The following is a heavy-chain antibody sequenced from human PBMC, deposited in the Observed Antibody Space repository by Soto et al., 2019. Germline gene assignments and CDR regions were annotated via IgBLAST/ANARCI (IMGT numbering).Heavy chain of an antibody. CDR1: GFTFSSYA. CDR3: ARGHSSGYVDY. V-gene: IGHV1-69*06. D-gene: IGHD3-22*01. Sequence: VQLVESGGGLVKPGGSLRLSCAASGFTFSSYAISWVRQAPGQGLEWMGGIIPIFGTANYAQKFQGRVTITADKSTSTAYMELSSLRSEDTAVYYCARGHSSGYVDYWGQGTLVTVSS. CDR2: IIPIFGTA. J-gene: IGHJ4*02.